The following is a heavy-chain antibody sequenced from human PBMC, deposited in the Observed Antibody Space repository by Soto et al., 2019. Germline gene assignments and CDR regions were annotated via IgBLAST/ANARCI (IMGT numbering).Heavy chain of an antibody. Sequence: RRLSCAASGFTFSIYAMTWVRQAPGKGLEWVSTTGGSGRTTYYADSVKGRFTVSRDNSKNTLDLQMSSLRAEDTAVYYCATVHNTSRSFDYWGQGTLVTVYS. J-gene: IGHJ4*02. CDR1: GFTFSIYA. D-gene: IGHD1-20*01. CDR2: TGGSGRTT. V-gene: IGHV3-23*01. CDR3: ATVHNTSRSFDY.